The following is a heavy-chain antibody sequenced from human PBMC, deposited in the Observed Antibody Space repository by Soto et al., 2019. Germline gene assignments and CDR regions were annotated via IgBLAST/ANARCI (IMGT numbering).Heavy chain of an antibody. Sequence: QVQLVQSGAEVKKPGSSVKVSCKASGGTFSSYAISWVRQAPGQGLEWMGGIIPIFGTANYAQKFQGRVTITADESTXXXXXXXXXXXXXXXXXXXXAXATGLRISWGQGTLVTVSS. CDR1: GGTFSSYA. CDR2: IIPIFGTA. J-gene: IGHJ4*02. CDR3: AXATGLRIS. D-gene: IGHD3-16*01. V-gene: IGHV1-69*01.